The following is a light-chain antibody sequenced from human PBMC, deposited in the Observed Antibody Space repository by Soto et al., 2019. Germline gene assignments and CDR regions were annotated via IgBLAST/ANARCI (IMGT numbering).Light chain of an antibody. CDR1: QGIRND. V-gene: IGKV1-17*01. J-gene: IGKJ1*01. CDR3: LQHNVFPRT. CDR2: GSS. Sequence: DIEMTQSPSSLSASVGDRVTITCRASQGIRNDLAWYQQKPGRAPKRLIYGSSSLQSGVPSRFSGRGPATEFTLTISSLQPEDFATYYCLQHNVFPRTFGQGTKVDIK.